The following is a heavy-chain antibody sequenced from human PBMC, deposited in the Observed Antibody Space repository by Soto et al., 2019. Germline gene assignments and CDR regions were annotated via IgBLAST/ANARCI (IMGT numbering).Heavy chain of an antibody. Sequence: QITLKKSGPTLVKPTQTLTLTCALSGFSLSTSGVGVGWIRQPPGKALEWLALIYWDDDKRYSPSLKSRLTITKDISKTQVVLTLTNMDPVDTATYYCAHSPGYYGSGNYYDYWGQGTLVTVSS. V-gene: IGHV2-5*02. CDR2: IYWDDDK. CDR3: AHSPGYYGSGNYYDY. D-gene: IGHD3-10*01. J-gene: IGHJ4*02. CDR1: GFSLSTSGVG.